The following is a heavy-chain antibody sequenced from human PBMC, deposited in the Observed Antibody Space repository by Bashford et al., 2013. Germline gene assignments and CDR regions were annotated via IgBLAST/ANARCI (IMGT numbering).Heavy chain of an antibody. CDR3: ASEDCIAAAPCYYYYYGMDV. J-gene: IGHJ6*02. V-gene: IGHV1-69*06. CDR2: TIPLFGTA. Sequence: SVKVSCKASGGTFGSHAISWVRQAPGQGLEWMGATIPLFGTANYAQKFQGRVTITADKSTSTAYMELSSLRSEDTAVYYCASEDCIAAAPCYYYYYGMDVWGQGTTVTVSS. CDR1: GGTFGSHA. D-gene: IGHD6-13*01.